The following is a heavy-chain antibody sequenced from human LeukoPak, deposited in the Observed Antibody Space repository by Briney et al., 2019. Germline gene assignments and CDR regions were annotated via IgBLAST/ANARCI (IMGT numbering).Heavy chain of an antibody. CDR3: ARVAGDLDY. D-gene: IGHD6-19*01. CDR2: VYYSGST. Sequence: SETLSLTCTVSGGSISSYYWSWIRQPPGKGLEWIGYVYYSGSTNYNPSLKSRVTISVDTSKNQFSLKLSSVTAADTAVYYCARVAGDLDYWGRGTLVTVSS. CDR1: GGSISSYY. J-gene: IGHJ4*02. V-gene: IGHV4-59*01.